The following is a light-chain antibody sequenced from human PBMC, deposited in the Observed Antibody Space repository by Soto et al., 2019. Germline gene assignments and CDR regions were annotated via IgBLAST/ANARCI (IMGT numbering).Light chain of an antibody. J-gene: IGLJ3*02. V-gene: IGLV2-14*01. CDR3: SSYTSSSTLVV. CDR1: SSDVGGYNY. CDR2: DVS. Sequence: QSVLTQPASVSGSPGQSITISCTGTSSDVGGYNYVSWYQQNPGKAPKLMIYDVSNRPSGVSNRFSGSKSGNTASLTISGLQAEDEADYYCSSYTSSSTLVVFGGGTKVTVL.